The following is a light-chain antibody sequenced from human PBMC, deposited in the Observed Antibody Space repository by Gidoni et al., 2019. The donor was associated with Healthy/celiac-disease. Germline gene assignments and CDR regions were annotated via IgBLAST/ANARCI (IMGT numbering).Light chain of an antibody. CDR3: QQLSSSPLT. CDR2: AAA. V-gene: IGKV1-9*01. CDR1: PGISSY. Sequence: DIQLTQSPSFLSASVGDRVTITCRASPGISSYLSWYQQKPGKAPKLLIYAAATLQGGVPSRFSGSGSGTEFTLTISSLQPEDFATYSCQQLSSSPLTFGPGTKVDIK. J-gene: IGKJ3*01.